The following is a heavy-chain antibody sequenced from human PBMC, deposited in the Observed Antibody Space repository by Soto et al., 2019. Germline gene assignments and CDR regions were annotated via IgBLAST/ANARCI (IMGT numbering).Heavy chain of an antibody. D-gene: IGHD1-1*01. CDR1: GFTFDTYG. V-gene: IGHV3-30-3*01. Sequence: GGSLRLSCVASGFTFDTYGIHWVRQAPGKGLQWVALVSYEGSNTYYADSVRGRFTISRDNSKNTLYLQINALRPEDTGVYYCARVTPGNNLYYFSGLDVWGQGTSVTVSS. CDR3: ARVTPGNNLYYFSGLDV. J-gene: IGHJ6*02. CDR2: VSYEGSNT.